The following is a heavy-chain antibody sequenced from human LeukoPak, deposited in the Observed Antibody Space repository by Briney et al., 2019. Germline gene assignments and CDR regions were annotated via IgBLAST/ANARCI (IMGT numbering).Heavy chain of an antibody. V-gene: IGHV3-30-3*01. CDR1: GFTFSNYA. Sequence: GGSLRLSCAASGFTFSNYAMHWVRQAPGRGLEWVAVISYDGSNKYYGDSVKGRFTVSRDNSKNTLYLQMNSLRAEDTAVYYCARERTPATGTGWFDPWGQGTLATVSS. CDR2: ISYDGSNK. J-gene: IGHJ5*02. D-gene: IGHD6-13*01. CDR3: ARERTPATGTGWFDP.